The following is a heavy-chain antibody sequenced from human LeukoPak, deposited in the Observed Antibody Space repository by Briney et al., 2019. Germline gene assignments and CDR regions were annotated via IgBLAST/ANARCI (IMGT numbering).Heavy chain of an antibody. CDR3: ARDRGGYTYSHDY. CDR1: GGSISSNNW. D-gene: IGHD5-18*01. V-gene: IGHV4-4*02. CDR2: IYHGGST. Sequence: SETLSLTCAVSGGSISSNNWWIWVRQSPEKGLEWIGEIYHGGSTNYNPSLKSRVTISMDKSKNQLSLKLNFVTAADTAVYYCARDRGGYTYSHDYWGQGTLVTVSS. J-gene: IGHJ4*02.